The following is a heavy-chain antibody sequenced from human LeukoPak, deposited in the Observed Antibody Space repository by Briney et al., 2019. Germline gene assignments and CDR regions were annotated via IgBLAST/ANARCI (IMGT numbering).Heavy chain of an antibody. CDR1: GFTFSSYG. CDR3: VKGDNNILTGYYNSFDY. J-gene: IGHJ4*02. D-gene: IGHD3-9*01. V-gene: IGHV3-30*02. Sequence: GGSLRLSCAASGFTFSSYGMRWVRQAPGKGLEWVAFIWYDGSNKYYADSVKGRFTISRDNSKNTLYLQMNSLRAEDTALYYCVKGDNNILTGYYNSFDYWGQGTLVTVSS. CDR2: IWYDGSNK.